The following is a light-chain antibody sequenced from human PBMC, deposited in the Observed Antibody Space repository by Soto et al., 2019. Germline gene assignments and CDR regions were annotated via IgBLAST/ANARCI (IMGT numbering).Light chain of an antibody. CDR3: QQYNDCPRT. Sequence: EIVMTQSPATLSVSPGERATLSCRASQSVSTYLAWYQQKPGKAPRILIYGASTMHAGIPPRFSGSGSGTDFTLTISSLQSEDFAVYHCQQYNDCPRTFGQGTKVGIK. CDR2: GAS. V-gene: IGKV3-15*01. CDR1: QSVSTY. J-gene: IGKJ1*01.